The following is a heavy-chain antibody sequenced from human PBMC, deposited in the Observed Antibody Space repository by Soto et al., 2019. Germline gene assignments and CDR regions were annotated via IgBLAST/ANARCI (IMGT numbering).Heavy chain of an antibody. J-gene: IGHJ4*02. CDR2: ISSSSSYI. CDR3: ARDIVGTVTISGVSH. CDR1: GFTFSSYS. V-gene: IGHV3-21*01. Sequence: PGGSLRLSCAASGFTFSSYSMNWVRQAPGKGLEWVSSISSSSSYIYYADSVKGRFTISRDNAKNSLYLQMNSLRAEDTAVYYCARDIVGTVTISGVSHWGQGTLVTVSS. D-gene: IGHD4-17*01.